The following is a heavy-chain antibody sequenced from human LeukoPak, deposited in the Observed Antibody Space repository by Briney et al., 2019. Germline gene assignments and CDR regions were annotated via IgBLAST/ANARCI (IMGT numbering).Heavy chain of an antibody. D-gene: IGHD2-8*01. CDR3: ATVGWRMGYNFDY. Sequence: ASVKVSCKVSGYTLTELSMHWVRQAPGKGLEWMGGFDPEDGETIYAQKFQGRVTMTEDTSTDTAYMELSSLRSEDAAVYYCATVGWRMGYNFDYWGQGTLVTVSS. V-gene: IGHV1-24*01. J-gene: IGHJ4*02. CDR2: FDPEDGET. CDR1: GYTLTELS.